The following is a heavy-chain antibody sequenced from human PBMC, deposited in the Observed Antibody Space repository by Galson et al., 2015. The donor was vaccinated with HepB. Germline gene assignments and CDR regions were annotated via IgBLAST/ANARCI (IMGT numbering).Heavy chain of an antibody. V-gene: IGHV3-7*01. J-gene: IGHJ5*02. CDR2: IKQDGSEK. Sequence: SLRLSCAASGFTFSSYWMSWVRQAPGKGLEWVANIKQDGSEKYYVDSVKGRFTISRDNAKNSLYLQMNSLRAEDTAVYYCARDLSGGSGPDNWFDPWGQGTLVTVSS. CDR1: GFTFSSYW. D-gene: IGHD6-19*01. CDR3: ARDLSGGSGPDNWFDP.